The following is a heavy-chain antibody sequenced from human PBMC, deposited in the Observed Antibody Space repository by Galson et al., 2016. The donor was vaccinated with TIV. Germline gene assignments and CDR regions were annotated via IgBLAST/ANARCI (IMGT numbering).Heavy chain of an antibody. D-gene: IGHD3-10*01. CDR2: IIPIVGTP. CDR1: GGTFSSSAISWGFSSSA. Sequence: SVKVSCKASGGTFSSSAISWGFSSSAISWVRQAPGPGLEWMGRIIPIVGTPNYAQKFQGRVTITADESTSTAYMELSSMRSEDTAVYYCARGPDYYGSGSEENWGQGTLVTVSS. CDR3: ARGPDYYGSGSEEN. V-gene: IGHV1-69*11. J-gene: IGHJ4*02.